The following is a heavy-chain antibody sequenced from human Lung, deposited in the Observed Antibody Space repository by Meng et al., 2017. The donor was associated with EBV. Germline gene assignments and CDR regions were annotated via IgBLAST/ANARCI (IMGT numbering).Heavy chain of an antibody. D-gene: IGHD6-19*01. V-gene: IGHV4-39*01. CDR3: VRSSGWVRTGFDP. Sequence: PQRQEVDPGLVKPPAALSATCSVSGGSNSTSGYYWGWIRQPPGKGLEWIGSIGHSGITYYAPSLKSRVTVSIDTSKGQCSLKLTSVTAADTAVYYCVRSSGWVRTGFDPWGQGTLVTVSS. CDR1: GGSNSTSGYY. CDR2: IGHSGIT. J-gene: IGHJ5*02.